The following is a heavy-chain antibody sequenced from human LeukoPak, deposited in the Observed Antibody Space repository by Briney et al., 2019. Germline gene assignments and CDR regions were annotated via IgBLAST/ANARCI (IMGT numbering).Heavy chain of an antibody. CDR2: IYYSGST. J-gene: IGHJ6*02. Sequence: PSETLSLTCTVSGGSISSYYWGWIRQPPGKGLEWIGYIYYSGSTNYNPSLKSRVTISVDTSKNQFSLKLSSVTAADTAVYYCARVGVGATRSDYYGMDVWGQGTTVTVSS. D-gene: IGHD1-26*01. V-gene: IGHV4-59*08. CDR1: GGSISSYY. CDR3: ARVGVGATRSDYYGMDV.